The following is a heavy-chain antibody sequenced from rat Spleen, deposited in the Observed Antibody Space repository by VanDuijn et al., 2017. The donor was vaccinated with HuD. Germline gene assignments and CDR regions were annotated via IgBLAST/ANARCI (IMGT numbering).Heavy chain of an antibody. CDR2: ISSEGRSS. V-gene: IGHV5-7*01. CDR1: GFSFSNYY. J-gene: IGHJ2*01. CDR3: ATSNWDCFEY. Sequence: EVQLVESGGGLVQPGRSLKLSCAASGFSFSNYYMAWVRQAPKKGLEWVATISSEGRSSYYRDSVKGRFTISRDSAKSTLYLQMDSLRSEDTATYYCATSNWDCFEYWGQGVMVTVSS. D-gene: IGHD5-1*01.